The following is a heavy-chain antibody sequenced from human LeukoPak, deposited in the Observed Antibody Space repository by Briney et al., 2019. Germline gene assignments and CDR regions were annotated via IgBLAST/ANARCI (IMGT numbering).Heavy chain of an antibody. CDR1: GFTFSSFA. D-gene: IGHD3-22*01. CDR3: ARGAVVVTIYFDF. CDR2: ISSNGGST. J-gene: IGHJ4*02. V-gene: IGHV3-64*01. Sequence: PWGSLRLSCEASGFTFSSFALHWDRQAPGKGLEYVSAISSNGGSTYYANSVKGRFTISRDNSKNTLYLQMGSLRAEDMAVYYCARGAVVVTIYFDFWGQGTLVTVSS.